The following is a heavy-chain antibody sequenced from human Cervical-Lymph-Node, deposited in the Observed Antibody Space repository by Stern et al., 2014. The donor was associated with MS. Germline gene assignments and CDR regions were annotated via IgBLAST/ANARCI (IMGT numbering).Heavy chain of an antibody. CDR2: ISPYTGNT. D-gene: IGHD1-1*01. CDR3: ARAGHCGRYLDY. V-gene: IGHV1-18*01. CDR1: GYTFTSSA. Sequence: QLVQSGAEVTEPGASVKVSCKASGYTFTSSAIHWVRQAPGQGLEWMGWISPYTGNTDYAQNLQGRVTMTTDTSTSTAYMELRSLRSDDTAVYYCARAGHCGRYLDYWGQGTLVTVSS. J-gene: IGHJ4*02.